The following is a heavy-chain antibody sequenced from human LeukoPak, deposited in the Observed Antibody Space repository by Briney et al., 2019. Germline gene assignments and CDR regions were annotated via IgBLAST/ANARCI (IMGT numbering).Heavy chain of an antibody. CDR1: GFTFSSYE. CDR2: ISSSSSI. Sequence: GGSLRLSCAASGFTFSSYEMNWVRQAPGKGLEWVSYISSSSSIYYADSVKGRFTISRDNAKNSLYLQMNSLRAEDTAMYDCARDVYDILTGYPYWGQGTLVTVSS. V-gene: IGHV3-48*03. CDR3: ARDVYDILTGYPY. J-gene: IGHJ4*02. D-gene: IGHD3-9*01.